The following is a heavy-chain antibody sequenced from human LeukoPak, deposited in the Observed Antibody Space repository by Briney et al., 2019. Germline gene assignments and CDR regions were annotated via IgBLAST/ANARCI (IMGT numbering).Heavy chain of an antibody. CDR1: GFSLTTSAVG. Sequence: SGPTLVKPTQPLTLTCTFSGFSLTTSAVGVGWIRQPPGKALEWLALIFWDDDKRYTPSLKSRLTITKDPSKNQVVLTMTNMDPVDTATYYCARSRSGSYIGGSWGQGILVTVSS. D-gene: IGHD6-19*01. J-gene: IGHJ5*02. CDR2: IFWDDDK. CDR3: ARSRSGSYIGGS. V-gene: IGHV2-5*02.